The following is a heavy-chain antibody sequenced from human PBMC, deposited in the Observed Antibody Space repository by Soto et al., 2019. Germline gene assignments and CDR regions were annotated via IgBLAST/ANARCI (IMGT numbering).Heavy chain of an antibody. D-gene: IGHD6-13*01. CDR3: ARGLGSSSWGFY. Sequence: QVQLQQWGAGLLKPSETLSLTCAVYGGSFSGYYWSWIRQPPGKGLEWIGENNHSGSTNYNPSLKSRVTISVDTSKNQFSLKLSSVTAADTAVYYCARGLGSSSWGFYWGQGTLVTVSS. CDR1: GGSFSGYY. CDR2: NNHSGST. J-gene: IGHJ4*02. V-gene: IGHV4-34*01.